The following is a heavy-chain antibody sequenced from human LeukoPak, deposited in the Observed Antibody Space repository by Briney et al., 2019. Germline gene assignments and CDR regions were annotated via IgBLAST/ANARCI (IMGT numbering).Heavy chain of an antibody. V-gene: IGHV1-8*03. Sequence: ASVKVSCTASGYTFTSYDINWVRQATGQGLEWMGWMNPNSGNTGYAQKFQGRVTITRNTSISTAYMELSSLRSEDTAVYYCARGRSNDFWSGLVLFAFDIWGQGTMVTVSS. CDR3: ARGRSNDFWSGLVLFAFDI. CDR2: MNPNSGNT. CDR1: GYTFTSYD. D-gene: IGHD3-3*01. J-gene: IGHJ3*02.